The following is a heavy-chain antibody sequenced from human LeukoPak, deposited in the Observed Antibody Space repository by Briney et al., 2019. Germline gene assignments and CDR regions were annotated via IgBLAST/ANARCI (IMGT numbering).Heavy chain of an antibody. D-gene: IGHD3-22*01. CDR3: AREEAEDYYDSGGAFDI. J-gene: IGHJ3*02. CDR1: GGSISSSNW. CDR2: IYHSGST. Sequence: SGTLSLTCAVSGGSISSSNWWSWVRQPPGKGLEWIGEIYHSGSTNYNPSLKSRVTISVDTSKNQFSLKLSSVTAADTAVYYCAREEAEDYYDSGGAFDIWGQGTMVTVSS. V-gene: IGHV4-4*02.